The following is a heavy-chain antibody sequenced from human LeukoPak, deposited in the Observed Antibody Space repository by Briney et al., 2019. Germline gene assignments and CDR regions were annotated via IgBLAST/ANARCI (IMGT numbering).Heavy chain of an antibody. D-gene: IGHD3-9*01. CDR2: FDPEDGET. Sequence: ASVKVSCTVSGYTLTELSMHWVRQAPGKGLEWMGGFDPEDGETIYAQKFQGRVTMTEDTSTDTAYMELSSLRSEDTAVYYCATVGHDDILTGYYMYYFDYWGQGTLVTVSS. J-gene: IGHJ4*02. CDR1: GYTLTELS. V-gene: IGHV1-24*01. CDR3: ATVGHDDILTGYYMYYFDY.